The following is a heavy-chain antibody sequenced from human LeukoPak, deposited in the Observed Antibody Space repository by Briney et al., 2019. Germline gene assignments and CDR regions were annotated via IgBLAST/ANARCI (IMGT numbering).Heavy chain of an antibody. CDR1: GYTFTGYY. J-gene: IGHJ4*02. D-gene: IGHD6-19*01. CDR3: ARSIAVAETGDY. V-gene: IGHV1-2*02. Sequence: ASVKVSCKASGYTFTGYYMHWVRQAPGQGLEWMGWINPNSGGTNYAQKLQGRVTMTTDTSTSTAYMELRSLRSDDTAAYYCARSIAVAETGDYWGQGTLVTVSS. CDR2: INPNSGGT.